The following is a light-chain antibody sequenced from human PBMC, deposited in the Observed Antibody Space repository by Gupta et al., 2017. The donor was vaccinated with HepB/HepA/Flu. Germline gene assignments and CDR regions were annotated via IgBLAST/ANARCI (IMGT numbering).Light chain of an antibody. CDR3: QQYGSSPLT. CDR1: QSVSSSY. V-gene: IGKV3-20*01. Sequence: ELELTQSPGTLSLSPGERATLSCRASQSVSSSYLACYQQKPGQAPRLLIYGASSRATGIPDRFSGSGSGTDFTLTISRLEPEDVAVYYCQQYGSSPLTFGGGTKVEIK. J-gene: IGKJ4*01. CDR2: GAS.